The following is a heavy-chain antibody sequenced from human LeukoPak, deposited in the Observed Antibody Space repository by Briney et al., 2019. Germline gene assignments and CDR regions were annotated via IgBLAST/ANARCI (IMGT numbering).Heavy chain of an antibody. D-gene: IGHD5-24*01. V-gene: IGHV5-51*01. Sequence: GEPLKISCRGFGYRFTTYWIGWVRQMPGKGLEWMGIIYPGDSDTRYSPSFQGQVTISVDKSISTAYLQWSSLKASDTAMYYCACRDAYNYYYWGQGTLVTVSS. J-gene: IGHJ4*02. CDR2: IYPGDSDT. CDR1: GYRFTTYW. CDR3: ACRDAYNYYY.